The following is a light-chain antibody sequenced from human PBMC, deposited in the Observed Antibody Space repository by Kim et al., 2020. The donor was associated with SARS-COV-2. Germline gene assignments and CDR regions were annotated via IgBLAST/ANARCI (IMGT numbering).Light chain of an antibody. Sequence: DLQMTQSPSSLSASVGDRLTITCRASQSIRNNLNWYQQKPGKAPKLLIYAASNLQNGVPSRFSGTGSGTDFTLTISSLQPEDFATYYCQQGFSTPITFGQGTRLEIK. CDR3: QQGFSTPIT. CDR2: AAS. V-gene: IGKV1-39*01. CDR1: QSIRNN. J-gene: IGKJ5*01.